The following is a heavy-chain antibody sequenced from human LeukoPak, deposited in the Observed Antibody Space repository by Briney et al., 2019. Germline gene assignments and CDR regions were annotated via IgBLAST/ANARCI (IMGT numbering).Heavy chain of an antibody. Sequence: SETLSLTCTVSGGSISSYYWSWIRQPPGKGLEWIGYIYYSGSTNYNPSLKSRVTISVDTSKNQFSLKLSSVTAADTAVCYCARVRGSGGRYGMDVWGQGTTVTVSS. CDR2: IYYSGST. V-gene: IGHV4-59*01. CDR3: ARVRGSGGRYGMDV. CDR1: GGSISSYY. J-gene: IGHJ6*02.